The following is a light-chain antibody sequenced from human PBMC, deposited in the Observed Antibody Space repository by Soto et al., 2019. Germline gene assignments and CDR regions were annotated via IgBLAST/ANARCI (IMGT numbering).Light chain of an antibody. J-gene: IGLJ2*01. Sequence: QSVLTQPPSVSGAPGQRVTISCTGSSSNIGAGYDLHWYQQLPGTAPKLLIYGNSNRPSGVPDRFSGSKSGTSASLAITGLQAEDEADYYCQSYDSSLSGHVVFGGGTQLTVL. CDR3: QSYDSSLSGHVV. V-gene: IGLV1-40*01. CDR1: SSNIGAGYD. CDR2: GNS.